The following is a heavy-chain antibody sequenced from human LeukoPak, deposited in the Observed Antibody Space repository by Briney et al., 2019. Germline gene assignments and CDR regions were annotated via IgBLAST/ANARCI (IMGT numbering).Heavy chain of an antibody. CDR2: IKQDGSEK. J-gene: IGHJ4*02. CDR1: GFTFSSYW. V-gene: IGHV3-7*01. Sequence: GGSLRLSCAASGFTFSSYWMSWVRQAPGKGLEWVANIKQDGSEKYYVDSVKGRFTISRDNAKNSLYLQMNSLRAEDTAVYYCARDGGSEQQPSETMFDYWGQGTLVTVSS. CDR3: ARDGGSEQQPSETMFDY. D-gene: IGHD6-13*01.